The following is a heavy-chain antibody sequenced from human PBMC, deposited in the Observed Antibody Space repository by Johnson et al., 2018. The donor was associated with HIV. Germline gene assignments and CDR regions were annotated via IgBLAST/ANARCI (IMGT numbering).Heavy chain of an antibody. CDR2: ISGGST. D-gene: IGHD5-24*01. CDR3: AKDIGDGYNRWGAFDI. Sequence: VQLVESGGGLVQPWGSLRLSCAASGFTVSSNYMSWVRQAPGKGLEWVSSISGGSTYYADSRKGRFTISRDNSKNTLYLQMNSLRAEDTAVYYCAKDIGDGYNRWGAFDIWGQGTMVTVSS. CDR1: GFTVSSNY. J-gene: IGHJ3*02. V-gene: IGHV3-38-3*01.